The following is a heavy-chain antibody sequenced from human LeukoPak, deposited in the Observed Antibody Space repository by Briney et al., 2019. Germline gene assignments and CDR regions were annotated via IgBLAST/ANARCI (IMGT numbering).Heavy chain of an antibody. Sequence: SETLSLTCAVYGGSFSGYYWSWIRQPPGKGLEWIGEINHSGSTNYNPSLKSRVTISVDTSKNQFSLKLSSVTAADTAVYYCARFSIPRDGHIQTFDYWGQGTLVTVSS. J-gene: IGHJ4*02. CDR2: INHSGST. V-gene: IGHV4-34*01. CDR1: GGSFSGYY. CDR3: ARFSIPRDGHIQTFDY.